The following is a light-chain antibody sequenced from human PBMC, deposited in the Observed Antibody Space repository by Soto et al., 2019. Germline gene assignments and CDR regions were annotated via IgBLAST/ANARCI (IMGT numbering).Light chain of an antibody. V-gene: IGKV1-5*01. Sequence: DIQMTQSPSTLAASVGDTVTMTCRSSSKWLAWYQKKPGKAPKLLIYDVSNLESGVPSRFSGSGSGTEFTLTISSLQPDDFATYYCQQYNGYSPITFGPGTKVDIK. J-gene: IGKJ3*01. CDR2: DVS. CDR1: SSKW. CDR3: QQYNGYSPIT.